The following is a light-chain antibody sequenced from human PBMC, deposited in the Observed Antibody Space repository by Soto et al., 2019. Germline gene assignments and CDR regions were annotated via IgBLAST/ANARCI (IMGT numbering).Light chain of an antibody. CDR2: AAS. J-gene: IGKJ4*01. CDR3: QQVESYPST. V-gene: IGKV1-9*01. CDR1: QGISSF. Sequence: IQLTQTPSSLSASVGDRVTITCRASQGISSFLAWYQQKPGKAPKLLIYAASSLQSGVPSRFSGRGFGTDFTLTITSVQPEDFATYYCQQVESYPSTFGGGTKVEMK.